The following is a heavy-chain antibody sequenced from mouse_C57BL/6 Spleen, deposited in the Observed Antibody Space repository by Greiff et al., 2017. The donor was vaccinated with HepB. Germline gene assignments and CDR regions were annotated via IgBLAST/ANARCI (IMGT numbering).Heavy chain of an antibody. V-gene: IGHV1-64*01. Sequence: VQLQQSGAELVKPGASVKLSCKASGYTFTSYWMHWVKQRPGQGLEWIGMIHPNSGSTNYNEKFKSKATLTVDKSSSTAYMQLSSLTSEDSAVYYCARSNYSNYGWYFDVWGTGTTVTVSS. CDR1: GYTFTSYW. CDR2: IHPNSGST. D-gene: IGHD2-5*01. J-gene: IGHJ1*03. CDR3: ARSNYSNYGWYFDV.